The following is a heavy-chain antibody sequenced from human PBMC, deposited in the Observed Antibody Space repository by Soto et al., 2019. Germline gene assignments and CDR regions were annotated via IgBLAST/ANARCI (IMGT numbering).Heavy chain of an antibody. CDR2: IIPIFGTA. D-gene: IGHD3-22*01. J-gene: IGHJ3*02. CDR3: ARDNYYDSSGYLVGAFDI. V-gene: IGHV1-69*01. CDR1: GGTFSSYA. Sequence: QVQLVQSGAEVKKPGSSVKVSCKASGGTFSSYAISWVRQAPGQGLEWMGGIIPIFGTANYAQKFQGRVTITADESTSTAYMELSNLRSEDTAVYYCARDNYYDSSGYLVGAFDIWGQGTMVTVSS.